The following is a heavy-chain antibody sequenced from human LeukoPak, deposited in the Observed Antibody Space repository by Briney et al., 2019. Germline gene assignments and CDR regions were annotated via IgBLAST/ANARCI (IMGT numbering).Heavy chain of an antibody. CDR2: INSDGSST. CDR1: GFTFSSYW. J-gene: IGHJ4*02. Sequence: EGSLRLSCAASGFTFSSYWMHWVRQAPGKGLVWVSRINSDGSSTSYADSVKGRFTISRDNAKNTLYLQMNSLRAEDTAVYYCARVSPRSIAARPDYWGQGTLVTVSS. CDR3: ARVSPRSIAARPDY. D-gene: IGHD6-6*01. V-gene: IGHV3-74*01.